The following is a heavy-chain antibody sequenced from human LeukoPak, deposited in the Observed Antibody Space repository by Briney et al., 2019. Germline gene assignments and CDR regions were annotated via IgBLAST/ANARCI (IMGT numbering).Heavy chain of an antibody. D-gene: IGHD6-6*01. CDR2: IYYSGST. CDR3: ARDLAIAARPIVYFDY. CDR1: GGSISSSSYY. Sequence: PSETLSLTCTVSGGSISSSSYYWGWIRQPPGKGLEWIGSIYYSGSTYYNPSLKSRVTISVDTSKNQFSLKLSSVTAADTAVYYCARDLAIAARPIVYFDYWGQGTLVTVSS. J-gene: IGHJ4*02. V-gene: IGHV4-39*07.